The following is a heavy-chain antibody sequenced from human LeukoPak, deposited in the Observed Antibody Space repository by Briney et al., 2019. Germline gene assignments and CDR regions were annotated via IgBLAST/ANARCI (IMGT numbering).Heavy chain of an antibody. Sequence: ASVKVSCKASGYTFPSYDINWVRQATGQGLECMGWMNPNSGNTGYAQKFQGRVTMTRNTSISTAYMELSSLRSEDTAVYYCARVQGYYDSSGYPFFWFDPWGQGTLVTVSS. V-gene: IGHV1-8*01. J-gene: IGHJ5*02. CDR1: GYTFPSYD. D-gene: IGHD3-22*01. CDR2: MNPNSGNT. CDR3: ARVQGYYDSSGYPFFWFDP.